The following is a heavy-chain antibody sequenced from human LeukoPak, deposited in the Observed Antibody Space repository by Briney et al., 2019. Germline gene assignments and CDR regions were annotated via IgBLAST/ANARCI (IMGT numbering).Heavy chain of an antibody. CDR3: AREPVTGSVY. CDR1: AFTFSRYS. J-gene: IGHJ4*02. Sequence: GSLRLSCAASAFTFSRYSMNWVRQAPGKGLEWVSSISSTGSYIYYADSVKGQFTVSRDNAKNSLYLQMNSLRGEDTAVYYCAREPVTGSVYWGQGTLVTVSS. D-gene: IGHD4-17*01. V-gene: IGHV3-21*01. CDR2: ISSTGSYI.